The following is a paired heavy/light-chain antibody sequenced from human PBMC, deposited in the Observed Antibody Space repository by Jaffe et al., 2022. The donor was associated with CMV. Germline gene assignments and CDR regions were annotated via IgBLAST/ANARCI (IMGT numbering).Light chain of an antibody. J-gene: IGLJ2*01. CDR1: SSNIGNNY. CDR2: ENN. CDR3: GAWDGSLSAVI. V-gene: IGLV1-51*02. Sequence: SVLTQPPSVSAAPGQKVTISCSGSSSNIGNNYVSWYQQLPGTAPKLLIYENNKRPSEIPDRFSGSKSGTSATLGITGLQTGDQADYYCGAWDGSLSAVIFGGGTKLTVL.
Heavy chain of an antibody. D-gene: IGHD6-19*01. CDR2: IDWDDDK. CDR1: GFSLTTRGMS. Sequence: QVTLRESGPALVKPTQTLTLTCTFSGFSLTTRGMSVSWIRQPPGKALEWLARIDWDDDKYYSASLKTRLTISKDTSKNQVVLTMTNMDPVDTATFYCARIPLRYSGDWFPHEAFDFWGQGTMVTVSS. J-gene: IGHJ3*01. V-gene: IGHV2-70*15. CDR3: ARIPLRYSGDWFPHEAFDF.